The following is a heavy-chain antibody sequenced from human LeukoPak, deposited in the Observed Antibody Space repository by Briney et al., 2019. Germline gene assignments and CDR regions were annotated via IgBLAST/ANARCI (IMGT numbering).Heavy chain of an antibody. Sequence: PGGSLRLSCAASGFTFSSYWMHWVRQAPGKGLVWLARIKYDGSSTNYADSVKGRFTISRDNAKKTLYVQMNSLRAEDTAVYYCARALVAGVTLNALDIWGQGTMVTVSS. CDR3: ARALVAGVTLNALDI. V-gene: IGHV3-74*01. CDR1: GFTFSSYW. J-gene: IGHJ3*02. CDR2: IKYDGSST. D-gene: IGHD2-15*01.